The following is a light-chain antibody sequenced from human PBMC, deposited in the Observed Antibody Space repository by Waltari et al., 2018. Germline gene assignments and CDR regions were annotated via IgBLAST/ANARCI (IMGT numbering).Light chain of an antibody. CDR1: QSVGTSV. Sequence: IVLTQSPGTLSLSPGERATLSCRASQSVGTSVAWYQQKPGQAPRLLIYGASSRATGIPDRFSGSGSATDFTLTISRLGPEDIAVYFCQQYGGSPLTFGPGTKVDIK. CDR2: GAS. J-gene: IGKJ3*01. CDR3: QQYGGSPLT. V-gene: IGKV3-20*01.